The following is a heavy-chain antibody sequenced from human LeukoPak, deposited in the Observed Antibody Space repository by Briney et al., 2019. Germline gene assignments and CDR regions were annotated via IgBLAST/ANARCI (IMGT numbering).Heavy chain of an antibody. J-gene: IGHJ4*02. CDR2: IYSRGST. CDR3: ARRLSSGDYHPLG. CDR1: GDSVSSSNYY. V-gene: IGHV4-39*01. Sequence: SETLSLTCTVSGDSVSSSNYYWGWFRQPPGKGLEWIGSIYSRGSTYYNPSLESRVTISIDTSKNQFSLRLSSVTAADTAVYFCARRLSSGDYHPLGWGQGTLVTVSS. D-gene: IGHD1-26*01.